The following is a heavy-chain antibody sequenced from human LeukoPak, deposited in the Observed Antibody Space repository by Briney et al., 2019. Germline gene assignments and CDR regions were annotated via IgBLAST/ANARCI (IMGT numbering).Heavy chain of an antibody. CDR2: ISSSGSTI. D-gene: IGHD2-15*01. V-gene: IGHV3-48*03. CDR1: GFTFSSYE. Sequence: PGGSLRLSCAASGFTFSSYEMNWVRQAPGKGLEWVSYISSSGSTIYYADSVKGRFTISRDNAKNSLYLQMNSLRADDTAVYYCARGCCSGGSCYSAFDIWGQGTMVTVSS. CDR3: ARGCCSGGSCYSAFDI. J-gene: IGHJ3*02.